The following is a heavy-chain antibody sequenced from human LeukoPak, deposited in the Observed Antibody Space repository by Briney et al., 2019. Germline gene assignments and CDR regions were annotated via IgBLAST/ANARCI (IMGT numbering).Heavy chain of an antibody. Sequence: SETLSLTCTVSGGSISISSYYWGWIRQPPGKGLEWIGSIYSSGSTYYNPSLKSRVTISVDTSKNQFSLKLSSVTAADTAVYYCARGETVLRYFDWLFCGAFDIWGQGTMVTVSS. CDR1: GGSISISSYY. D-gene: IGHD3-9*01. CDR2: IYSSGST. V-gene: IGHV4-39*07. CDR3: ARGETVLRYFDWLFCGAFDI. J-gene: IGHJ3*02.